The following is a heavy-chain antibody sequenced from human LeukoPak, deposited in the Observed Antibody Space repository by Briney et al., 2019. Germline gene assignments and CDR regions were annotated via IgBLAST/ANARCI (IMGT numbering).Heavy chain of an antibody. CDR1: GFTFSNAW. CDR2: IKSKTDGGTT. CDR3: TTHNDYYDSSGYVY. D-gene: IGHD3-22*01. Sequence: KPGGSLRLSCAASGFTFSNAWMSWVRQAPGKGLEWVVRIKSKTDGGTTDYAAPVKGRFTISRDDSKNTLYLQMNSLKTEDTAVYYCTTHNDYYDSSGYVYWGQGTLVTVSS. V-gene: IGHV3-15*01. J-gene: IGHJ4*02.